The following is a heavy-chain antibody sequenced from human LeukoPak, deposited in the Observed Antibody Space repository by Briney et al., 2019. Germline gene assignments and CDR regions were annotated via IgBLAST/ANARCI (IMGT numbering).Heavy chain of an antibody. CDR1: GFTFNSYA. D-gene: IGHD2-2*01. J-gene: IGHJ4*02. CDR3: AKGGRYCYNINCYFSH. Sequence: PGGSLRLSCAASGFTFNSYAMNWVRQAPGKGPEWVSTISGNGGSTYYADSVKGRFTISRDSSKNTLYLQMSSLRAEDTAVYYCAKGGRYCYNINCYFSHRGQGTLVTVSS. CDR2: ISGNGGST. V-gene: IGHV3-23*01.